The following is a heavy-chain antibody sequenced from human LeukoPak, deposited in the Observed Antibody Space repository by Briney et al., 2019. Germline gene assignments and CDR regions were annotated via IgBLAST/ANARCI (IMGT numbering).Heavy chain of an antibody. D-gene: IGHD3-3*01. CDR2: INAGNGNT. CDR1: GYTFTSYA. Sequence: ASVKVSCKASGYTFTSYAMHWVRQAPGQRLEWMGYINAGNGNTKYSQKFQGRVIITRDTSASTAYMELSSLRSEDTAVYYCARDGYYDFWSGRSPNWLDPWGQGTLVTVSS. V-gene: IGHV1-3*01. J-gene: IGHJ5*02. CDR3: ARDGYYDFWSGRSPNWLDP.